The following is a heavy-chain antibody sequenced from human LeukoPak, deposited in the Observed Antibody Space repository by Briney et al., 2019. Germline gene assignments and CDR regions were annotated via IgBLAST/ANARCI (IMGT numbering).Heavy chain of an antibody. D-gene: IGHD3-10*01. CDR3: AIPPLSGTGSSRPLAEMDV. J-gene: IGHJ6*02. CDR1: GFRFSSYS. CDR2: ISHTGSTM. Sequence: GGSLRLSCAASGFRFSSYSMNCVRQAPGKCLESVSYISHTGSTMSYADSVKGRFTISRDNARNSLHLQMNSLRAEDTAVYYCAIPPLSGTGSSRPLAEMDVWGQGTTVTVSS. V-gene: IGHV3-48*04.